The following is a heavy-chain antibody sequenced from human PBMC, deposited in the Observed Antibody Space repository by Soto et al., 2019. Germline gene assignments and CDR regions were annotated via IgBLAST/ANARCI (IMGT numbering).Heavy chain of an antibody. J-gene: IGHJ4*02. CDR3: VRDWESTTQTWGFGDS. CDR2: IIPIIGVT. Sequence: QVQVVQSGAEVKKPGSSVKVSCKASGGTYSSYSITWVRQAPGQGLEWLGRIIPIIGVTNYAQRFQDRVTITADRHTTTAFMELRSLRSEDTAVYYCVRDWESTTQTWGFGDSWGQGTPVTVSS. D-gene: IGHD3-10*01. V-gene: IGHV1-69*04. CDR1: GGTYSSYS.